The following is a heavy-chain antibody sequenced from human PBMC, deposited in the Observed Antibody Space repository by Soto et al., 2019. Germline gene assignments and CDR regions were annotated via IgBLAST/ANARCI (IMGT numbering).Heavy chain of an antibody. Sequence: ASVKVSCKASGYTFTGYYMHWVRQAPGQGLEWMGWINPNSGGTNYAQKFQGWVTMTRDTSISTAYMELSRLRSDDTAVYYCARNYDSSGYYLGIAIDYWGQGTLVTVSS. J-gene: IGHJ4*02. CDR3: ARNYDSSGYYLGIAIDY. V-gene: IGHV1-2*04. CDR1: GYTFTGYY. D-gene: IGHD3-22*01. CDR2: INPNSGGT.